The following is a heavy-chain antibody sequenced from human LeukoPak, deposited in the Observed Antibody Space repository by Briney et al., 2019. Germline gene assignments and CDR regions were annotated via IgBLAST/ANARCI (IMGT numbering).Heavy chain of an antibody. CDR1: GYSFTSYW. Sequence: TGESLKISCKGSGYSFTSYWIGWVRQMPGKGLEWMGIIYPGDSDTRYSPSFQGQVTISADKSISTAYLQWSSLKASDTAMYYCARHTPNLWFGELLKNSPNDAFDIWGQGTMVTVSS. J-gene: IGHJ3*02. V-gene: IGHV5-51*01. CDR2: IYPGDSDT. D-gene: IGHD3-10*01. CDR3: ARHTPNLWFGELLKNSPNDAFDI.